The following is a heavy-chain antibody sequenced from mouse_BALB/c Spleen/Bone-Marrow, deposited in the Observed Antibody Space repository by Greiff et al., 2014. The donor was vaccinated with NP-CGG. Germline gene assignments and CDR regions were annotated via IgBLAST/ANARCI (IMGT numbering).Heavy chain of an antibody. Sequence: EVKLQESGGGLVQPGGSRKPSCAASGFTFSSFGMHWVRQAPEKGLEWVAYISSGSSTIFYADTVKGRFTVSRDNPKNTLFLQMTSLRSEDTAMYYCTRGGNWDDFDYWGQGTTLTVSS. J-gene: IGHJ2*01. CDR1: GFTFSSFG. CDR2: ISSGSSTI. D-gene: IGHD4-1*01. CDR3: TRGGNWDDFDY. V-gene: IGHV5-17*02.